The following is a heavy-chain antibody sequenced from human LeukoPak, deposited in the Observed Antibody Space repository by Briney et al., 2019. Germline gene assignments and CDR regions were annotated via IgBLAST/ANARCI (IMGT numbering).Heavy chain of an antibody. Sequence: SVKVSCKASGGTFSSYAISWVRQAPGQGLDWMGRIIPILGIANYAQKFQGRVTITADKSTSTAYMELSSLRSEDTAVYYCASATRSYYDSSGYLDYWGQGTLVTVCS. CDR2: IIPILGIA. D-gene: IGHD3-22*01. V-gene: IGHV1-69*04. CDR1: GGTFSSYA. J-gene: IGHJ4*02. CDR3: ASATRSYYDSSGYLDY.